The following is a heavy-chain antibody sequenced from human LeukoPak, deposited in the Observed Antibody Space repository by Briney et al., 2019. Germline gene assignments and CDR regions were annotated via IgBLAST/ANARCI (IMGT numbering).Heavy chain of an antibody. V-gene: IGHV3-48*01. D-gene: IGHD4-11*01. J-gene: IGHJ4*02. CDR2: ISSISSTI. CDR3: ARDGASYSNYEGNFDY. CDR1: GFTFSSYW. Sequence: GGSLRLSCAASGFTFSSYWMSWVRQAPGKGLEWVSYISSISSTIYYSDSVKGRFTISRDNAKNSLYLQMNSLRAEDTAVYYCARDGASYSNYEGNFDYWGQGTLVTVSS.